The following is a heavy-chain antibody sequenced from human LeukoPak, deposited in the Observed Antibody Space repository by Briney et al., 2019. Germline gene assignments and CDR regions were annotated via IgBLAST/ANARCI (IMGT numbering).Heavy chain of an antibody. Sequence: GGSLRLSCADSAFTVSNKYMSWVRQAPGKGLEWVSALSGSGGSTYYADSVKGRFTISRDDSKNTVYLQMNSLRAEDTAVYYCAKDLSSSFVSEYFEYWGRGTLATVSS. CDR2: LSGSGGST. V-gene: IGHV3-23*01. D-gene: IGHD6-6*01. CDR3: AKDLSSSFVSEYFEY. CDR1: AFTVSNKY. J-gene: IGHJ4*02.